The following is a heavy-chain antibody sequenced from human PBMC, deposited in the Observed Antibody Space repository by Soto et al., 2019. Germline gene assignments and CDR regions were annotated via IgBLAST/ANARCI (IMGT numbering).Heavy chain of an antibody. D-gene: IGHD3-22*01. CDR3: ARDRYSYDSRAYQGVDWYFDL. V-gene: IGHV3-74*03. J-gene: IGHJ2*01. CDR2: VNREGTGT. CDR1: GFSFNDYW. Sequence: EVQLVESGGALVQPGGSLRLSCVASGFSFNDYWMHWVRQVPGRGPEWVSRVNREGTGTTYADSVKGRFTISRDNAKNMLFLQMNSLRAEDTAVYYCARDRYSYDSRAYQGVDWYFDLWGRGTLVTVSS.